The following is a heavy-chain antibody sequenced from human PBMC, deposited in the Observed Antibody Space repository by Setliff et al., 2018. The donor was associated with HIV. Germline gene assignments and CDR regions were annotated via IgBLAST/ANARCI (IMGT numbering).Heavy chain of an antibody. Sequence: PGGSLRLSCAVSGFTLSSSWMNWVRQAPGKGLEWVANMNQDGVEKKYVDSVKGRFTISRDNAKNSLYLQMKSLRVDDTAVYYCASSGRSNYWGSFDYWGQGTLVTVSS. D-gene: IGHD2-21*01. J-gene: IGHJ4*02. V-gene: IGHV3-7*01. CDR2: MNQDGVEK. CDR1: GFTLSSSW. CDR3: ASSGRSNYWGSFDY.